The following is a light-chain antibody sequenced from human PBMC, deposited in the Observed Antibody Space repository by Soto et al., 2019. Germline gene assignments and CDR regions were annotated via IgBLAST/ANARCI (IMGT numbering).Light chain of an antibody. CDR3: SSYSTTNSLV. Sequence: QSALSQPASVSGSPGQSVTISCTGSSSDVGAYEHVSWYQQHPGRAPKLILYDVNNRPSGVSNHFSGSKSGNTASLVISGLQANDEADYYCSSYSTTNSLVFGSGNKVTV. CDR2: DVN. CDR1: SSDVGAYEH. V-gene: IGLV2-14*03. J-gene: IGLJ1*01.